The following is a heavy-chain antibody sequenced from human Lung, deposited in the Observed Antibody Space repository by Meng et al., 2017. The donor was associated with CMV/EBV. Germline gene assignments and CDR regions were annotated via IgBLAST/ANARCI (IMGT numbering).Heavy chain of an antibody. J-gene: IGHJ6*02. V-gene: IGHV4-61*01. CDR1: GGSVSSGSYY. CDR2: IYYSGST. Sequence: SXTXSLXCTVSGGSVSSGSYYWSWIRQPPGKGLEWIGYIYYSGSTNYNPSLKSRVTISVDTSKNQFSLKLSSVTAADTAVYYCARDYGWGAVTRYYYYGMDVWXQGTXVT. CDR3: ARDYGWGAVTRYYYYGMDV. D-gene: IGHD3-16*01.